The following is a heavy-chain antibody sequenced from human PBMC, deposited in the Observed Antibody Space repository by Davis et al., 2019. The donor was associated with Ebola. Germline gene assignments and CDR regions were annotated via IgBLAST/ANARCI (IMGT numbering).Heavy chain of an antibody. Sequence: GESLKISCEGSGFSFGSQAMSWVRQAPGKGLEWVSVISTSGGSTFYADSVRGRFTISRDNSKNTLFLQMDSLGAEDTAIYYCARDVISYDFWSGYYHYYYGMDVWGQGTTVTVSS. V-gene: IGHV3-23*01. D-gene: IGHD3-3*01. CDR1: GFSFGSQA. J-gene: IGHJ6*02. CDR2: ISTSGGST. CDR3: ARDVISYDFWSGYYHYYYGMDV.